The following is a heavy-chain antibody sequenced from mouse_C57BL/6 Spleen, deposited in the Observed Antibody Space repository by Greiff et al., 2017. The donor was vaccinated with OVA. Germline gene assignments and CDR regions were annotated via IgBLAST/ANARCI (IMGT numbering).Heavy chain of an antibody. CDR2: IDPETGGT. CDR1: GYTFTDYE. D-gene: IGHD1-1*01. J-gene: IGHJ2*01. Sequence: QVQLQQSGAELVRPGASVTLSCKASGYTFTDYEMHWVKQTPVHGLEWIGAIDPETGGTAYNQKFKGKAILTADKSSSTAYMALRSLTSEDSAVYYSTRPYGSTSFDYWGQGTTLTVSS. CDR3: TRPYGSTSFDY. V-gene: IGHV1-15*01.